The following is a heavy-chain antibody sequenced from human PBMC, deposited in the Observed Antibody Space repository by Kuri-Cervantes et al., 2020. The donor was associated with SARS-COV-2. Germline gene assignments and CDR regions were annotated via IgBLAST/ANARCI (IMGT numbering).Heavy chain of an antibody. Sequence: TLTPTGKVLGASTRSGSYYWSWIRQPAGNGLKWIGRIYTSGSTNYNPSLKSRVTISVDTSKNQFSRKLSSVTAADTAVYYCARELDDVWSGYSRRGYYYFYRDVWGKGTTVTVSS. D-gene: IGHD3-3*01. CDR3: ARELDDVWSGYSRRGYYYFYRDV. V-gene: IGHV4-61*02. J-gene: IGHJ6*03. CDR2: IYTSGST. CDR1: GASTRSGSYY.